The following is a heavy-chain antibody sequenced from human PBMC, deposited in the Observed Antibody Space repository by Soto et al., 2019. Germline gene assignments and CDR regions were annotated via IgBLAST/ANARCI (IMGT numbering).Heavy chain of an antibody. CDR1: GGSISSGDYY. CDR2: IYYSGST. CDR3: ARVRASYSNYDY. J-gene: IGHJ4*02. V-gene: IGHV4-30-4*01. Sequence: SETLSLTCTVSGGSISSGDYYWSWIRQPPGKGLEWIGYIYYSGSTYYNPSLKSRVTISVDTSKNQFSLKLSSVTAADTAVYYCARVRASYSNYDYWGQGTLVTVSS. D-gene: IGHD4-4*01.